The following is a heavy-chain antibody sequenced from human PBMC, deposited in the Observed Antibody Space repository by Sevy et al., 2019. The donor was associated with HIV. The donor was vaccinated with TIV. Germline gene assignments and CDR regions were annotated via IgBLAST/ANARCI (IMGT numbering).Heavy chain of an antibody. CDR1: GFTFSSYA. Sequence: GGSLRLSCAASGFTFSSYAMHWVRQAPGKGLEWGAVISYDGSNKYYADSVKGRFTISRDNSKNTLYLQMNSLRAEDTAVYYYARGEMATIMVQYWGQGTLVTVSS. J-gene: IGHJ4*02. CDR2: ISYDGSNK. D-gene: IGHD5-12*01. V-gene: IGHV3-30-3*01. CDR3: ARGEMATIMVQY.